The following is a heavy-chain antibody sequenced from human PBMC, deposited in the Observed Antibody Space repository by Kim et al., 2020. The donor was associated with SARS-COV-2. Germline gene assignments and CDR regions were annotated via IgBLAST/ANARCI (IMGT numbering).Heavy chain of an antibody. Sequence: QYADSVKGRFTTSRDNSENTLYLQMNSLRVDDTAVYYCAKDVYYGSSVDYWGQGTLVTVSS. V-gene: IGHV3-23*01. CDR3: AKDVYYGSSVDY. D-gene: IGHD3-10*01. J-gene: IGHJ4*02.